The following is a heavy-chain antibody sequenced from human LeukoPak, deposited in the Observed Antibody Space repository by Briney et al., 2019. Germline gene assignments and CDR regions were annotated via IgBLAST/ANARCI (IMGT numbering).Heavy chain of an antibody. CDR2: ISGSGGST. Sequence: PSETLSLTCAVYGGSFSGYYWSWVRQAPGKGLEWVSAISGSGGSTYYADSVKGRFTISRDNSKNTLYLQMNSLRAEDTAVYYCAKADYWGQGTLVTVSS. V-gene: IGHV3-23*01. J-gene: IGHJ4*02. CDR3: AKADY. CDR1: GGSFSGYY.